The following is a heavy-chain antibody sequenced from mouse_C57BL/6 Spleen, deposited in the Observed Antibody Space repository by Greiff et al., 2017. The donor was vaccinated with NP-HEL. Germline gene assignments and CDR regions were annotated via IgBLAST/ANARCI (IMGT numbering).Heavy chain of an antibody. D-gene: IGHD1-1*01. CDR2: IYPGDGDT. V-gene: IGHV1-80*01. Sequence: VQLQQSGAELVKPGASVKISCKASGYAFRSYWMNWVKQRPGKGLEWIGQIYPGDGDTNYNGKFKGKATLTADKSSSTAYMQLSSLTAEDAAVYFCAIKLLLRYRGLAYWGRGTLVTVSA. CDR1: GYAFRSYW. CDR3: AIKLLLRYRGLAY. J-gene: IGHJ3*01.